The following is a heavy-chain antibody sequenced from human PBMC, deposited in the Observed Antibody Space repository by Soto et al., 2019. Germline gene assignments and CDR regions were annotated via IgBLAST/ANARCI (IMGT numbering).Heavy chain of an antibody. D-gene: IGHD2-8*02. J-gene: IGHJ4*02. CDR2: ISSSSSTI. V-gene: IGHV3-48*01. CDR3: ARPEGTAWDY. CDR1: GFTFSTYS. Sequence: PGGSLRLSCAASGFTFSTYSMNWVRQAPGKGLEWVSYISSSSSTIYYADSVKGRFTISRDNAKNSLYLQMNSLRAEDTAVYYCARPEGTAWDYWGQGTLVTVSS.